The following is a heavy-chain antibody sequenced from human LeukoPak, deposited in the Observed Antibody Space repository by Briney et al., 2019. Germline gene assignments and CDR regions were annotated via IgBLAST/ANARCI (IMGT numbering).Heavy chain of an antibody. Sequence: PSETLSLTCTVSGVSVSNFYWSWIRQPAGKGLEWVGYIYYSGSTNYNPSLKSRVTISVDTSKNQFSLKLTSVTAADTAVYFCARHGGYIAAASYWGQGTVVTVSS. CDR1: GVSVSNFY. CDR2: IYYSGST. J-gene: IGHJ4*02. CDR3: ARHGGYIAAASY. V-gene: IGHV4-59*08. D-gene: IGHD6-13*01.